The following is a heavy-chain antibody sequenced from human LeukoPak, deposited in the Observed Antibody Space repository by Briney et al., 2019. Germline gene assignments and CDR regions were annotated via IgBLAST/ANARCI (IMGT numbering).Heavy chain of an antibody. Sequence: PGGSLRLSCAASGFTFSSYSMNWVRQAPGKGLEWVSSISSSSSYIYYADSVKGRFTISRDNAKNSLYLQMNSLRAEDTVVYYCARDGLRYFDWLPIDADYYFDYWGQGTLVTVSS. CDR2: ISSSSSYI. V-gene: IGHV3-21*01. CDR1: GFTFSSYS. CDR3: ARDGLRYFDWLPIDADYYFDY. J-gene: IGHJ4*02. D-gene: IGHD3-9*01.